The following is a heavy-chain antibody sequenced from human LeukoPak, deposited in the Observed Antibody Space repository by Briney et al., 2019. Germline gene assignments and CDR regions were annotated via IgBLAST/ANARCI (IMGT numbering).Heavy chain of an antibody. D-gene: IGHD1-14*01. CDR3: AKSPHHLDYYYMDV. CDR1: GYTFTSYG. J-gene: IGHJ6*03. CDR2: ISAYNGNT. Sequence: VASVKVSCKASGYTFTSYGISWVRQAPGQGLEWMGWISAYNGNTNYAQKLQGRVTMTTDTSTSTAYMELRSLRSDDTVVYYCAKSPHHLDYYYMDVWGKGTTVTVSS. V-gene: IGHV1-18*01.